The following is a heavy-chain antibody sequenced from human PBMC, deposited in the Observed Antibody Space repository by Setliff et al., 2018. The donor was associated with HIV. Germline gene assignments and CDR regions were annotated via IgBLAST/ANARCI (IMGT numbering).Heavy chain of an antibody. CDR3: TIHTGLDY. V-gene: IGHV3-15*01. CDR2: IKSKADGGTT. J-gene: IGHJ4*02. Sequence: GGSLRLSCTASGFIFGDYAMNWVRQAPGKGLEWVGRIKSKADGGTTDYASPVKGRFTISRDDSKNTLYLQMNSLKTEDTAVYYCTIHTGLDYWGQGTLVTVSS. CDR1: GFIFGDYA.